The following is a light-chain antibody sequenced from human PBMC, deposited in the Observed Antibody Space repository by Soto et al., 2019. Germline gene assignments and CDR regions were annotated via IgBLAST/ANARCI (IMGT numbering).Light chain of an antibody. Sequence: ENLFTQASATLSLSPGERAPLSCRASQSVSSYLAWYQQKPGQAPRLLIYGASSRATGIPDRFSGSGSGTDFTLTISRLEPEDFAVYYCQQYGSSPLTFGGGTKVDIK. V-gene: IGKV3-20*01. CDR1: QSVSSY. CDR2: GAS. J-gene: IGKJ4*01. CDR3: QQYGSSPLT.